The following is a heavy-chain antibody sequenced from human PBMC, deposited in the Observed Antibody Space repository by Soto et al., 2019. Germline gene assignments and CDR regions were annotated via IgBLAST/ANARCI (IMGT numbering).Heavy chain of an antibody. J-gene: IGHJ4*02. CDR1: GYTFSDYG. V-gene: IGHV1-18*04. D-gene: IGHD2-2*03. CDR3: ARVDRDSWCASDT. Sequence: QVQLVQSGAEVKKPGASVKVSCKASGYTFSDYGISWVRQAPGQGLEWMGWISSYNGNTNSAQKFQHRVTMTIHTSTRTAYPQPTCLIFDDRATADWARVDRDSWCASDTWGQGTVV. CDR2: ISSYNGNT.